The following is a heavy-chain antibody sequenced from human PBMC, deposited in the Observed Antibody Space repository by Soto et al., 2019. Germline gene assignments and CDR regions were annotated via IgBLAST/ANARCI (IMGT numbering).Heavy chain of an antibody. CDR3: ARDPLDFGEIGYFNY. Sequence: EVQLVESGGSLVKPGGSLRLSCAASGFTFSSHAMNWVRQAPGKGLEWISSIDSSSSFIYYADSVKGRFTSSRDNAKNSVCLHMSSLRAYDTAVYYCARDPLDFGEIGYFNYWGQGALVTVSS. CDR2: IDSSSSFI. CDR1: GFTFSSHA. J-gene: IGHJ4*02. V-gene: IGHV3-21*06. D-gene: IGHD3-10*01.